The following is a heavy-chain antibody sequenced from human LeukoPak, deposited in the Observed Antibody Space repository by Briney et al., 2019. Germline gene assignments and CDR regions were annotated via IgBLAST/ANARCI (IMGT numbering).Heavy chain of an antibody. D-gene: IGHD3-3*01. J-gene: IGHJ6*03. CDR2: ISSSGSTI. Sequence: QPGGSLRLSCAASGFTFSSYSMNWVRQAPGKGLEWVAYISSSGSTIYYADSVKGRFTISRDNAKISLYLQMNSLRAEDAAVYYCARGITIFGVADYYMDVWGKGTTVTVSS. V-gene: IGHV3-48*04. CDR3: ARGITIFGVADYYMDV. CDR1: GFTFSSYS.